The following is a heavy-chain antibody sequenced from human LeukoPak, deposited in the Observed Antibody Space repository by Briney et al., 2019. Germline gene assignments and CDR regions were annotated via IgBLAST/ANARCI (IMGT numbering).Heavy chain of an antibody. CDR2: ISGSGGST. Sequence: GGSLRLSCAASGFTFSSYAMSWVRQAPGKGLEWVSAISGSGGSTYYADSVKGRFTISRDNSKNTLYLQMNSLRAEDTAVYYCARDGYGSGSYVGLIDYWGQGTLVTVSS. J-gene: IGHJ4*02. CDR1: GFTFSSYA. D-gene: IGHD3-10*01. CDR3: ARDGYGSGSYVGLIDY. V-gene: IGHV3-23*01.